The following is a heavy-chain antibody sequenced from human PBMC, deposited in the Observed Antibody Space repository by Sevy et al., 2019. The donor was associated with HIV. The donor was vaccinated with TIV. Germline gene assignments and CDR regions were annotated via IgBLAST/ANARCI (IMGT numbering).Heavy chain of an antibody. CDR2: ISGSGGDT. CDR3: AKAAVTGPLDF. D-gene: IGHD6-13*01. Sequence: GGSLRLSCAASGFTLSSYAMSWVRQAPGKGLQWVSTISGSGGDTYYADSVKGRFTISRDNSKNTLYLQMNSLRAEDTALYYCAKAAVTGPLDFWGQGALVTVSS. V-gene: IGHV3-23*01. CDR1: GFTLSSYA. J-gene: IGHJ4*02.